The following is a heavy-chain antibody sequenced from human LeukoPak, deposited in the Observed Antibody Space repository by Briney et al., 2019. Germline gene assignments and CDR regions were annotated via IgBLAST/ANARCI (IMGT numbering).Heavy chain of an antibody. CDR1: GYTFTSYD. Sequence: ASVKVSCMASGYTFTSYDFNWVRQATGQRPEWKGWMSPNSGDTGYAQKFQDRVTMTRNTSISTAYMELSSLRSDDTAVYYCARGPPNWGYDYWGPGTLVTVSS. CDR3: ARGPPNWGYDY. D-gene: IGHD7-27*01. J-gene: IGHJ4*02. V-gene: IGHV1-8*01. CDR2: MSPNSGDT.